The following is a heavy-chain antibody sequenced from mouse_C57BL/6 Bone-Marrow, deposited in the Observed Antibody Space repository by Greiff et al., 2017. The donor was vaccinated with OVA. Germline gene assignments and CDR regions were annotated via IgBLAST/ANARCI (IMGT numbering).Heavy chain of an antibody. CDR1: GFTFSSYA. CDR3: ARGYYGEVGDY. V-gene: IGHV5-4*03. CDR2: ISDGGSYT. D-gene: IGHD2-1*01. J-gene: IGHJ4*01. Sequence: EVKVVESGGGLVKPGGSLKLSCAASGFTFSSYAMSWVRQTPEKRLEWVATISDGGSYTYYPDNVKGRFTISRDNAKNNLYLQMSHLKSEDTAMYYCARGYYGEVGDYWGQGTSVTVSS.